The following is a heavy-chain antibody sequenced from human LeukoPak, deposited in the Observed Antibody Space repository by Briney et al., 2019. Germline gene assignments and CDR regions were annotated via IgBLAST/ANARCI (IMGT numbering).Heavy chain of an antibody. CDR3: AKDGIVVVVAAIETVTYSNFYMDV. D-gene: IGHD2-15*01. V-gene: IGHV1-8*01. J-gene: IGHJ6*03. CDR1: GYTFTSYD. CDR2: MNPNSGNT. Sequence: VASVKVSCKASGYTFTSYDINWVRQATGQGLEWMGWMNPNSGNTGYAQKFQGRVTMTRNTSISTAYMELSSLRSEDTAVYYCAKDGIVVVVAAIETVTYSNFYMDVWGKGTTVTISS.